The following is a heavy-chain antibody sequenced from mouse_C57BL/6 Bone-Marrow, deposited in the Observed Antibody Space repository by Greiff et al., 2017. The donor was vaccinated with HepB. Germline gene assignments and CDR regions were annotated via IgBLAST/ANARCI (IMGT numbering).Heavy chain of an antibody. J-gene: IGHJ2*01. CDR1: GYTFTSYW. Sequence: VQLQQPGAELVMPGASVKLSCKASGYTFTSYWMHWVKQRPGQGLEWIGEIDPSDSYTNYNQKFKGKSTLTVDKSSSTAYMQLSSLTSEDSAVYYCARCPHYYGSSTDYWGQGTTLTVSS. D-gene: IGHD1-1*01. CDR3: ARCPHYYGSSTDY. CDR2: IDPSDSYT. V-gene: IGHV1-69*01.